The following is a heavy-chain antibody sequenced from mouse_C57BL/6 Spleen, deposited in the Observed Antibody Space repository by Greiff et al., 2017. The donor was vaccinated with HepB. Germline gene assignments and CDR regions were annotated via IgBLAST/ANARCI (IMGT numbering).Heavy chain of an antibody. J-gene: IGHJ1*03. CDR2: IYPGSGST. CDR1: GYTFTSYW. CDR3: ARPLRYYGSSYDWYFDV. V-gene: IGHV1-55*01. D-gene: IGHD1-1*01. Sequence: VQLQQPGAELVKPGASVKMSCKASGYTFTSYWITWVKQRPGQGLEWIGDIYPGSGSTNYNEKFKSKATLTVDTSSSTAYMQLSSLTSEDSAVYYCARPLRYYGSSYDWYFDVWGTGTTVTVSS.